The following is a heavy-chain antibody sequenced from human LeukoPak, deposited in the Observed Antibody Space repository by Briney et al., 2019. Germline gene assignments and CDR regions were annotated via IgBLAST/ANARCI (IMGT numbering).Heavy chain of an antibody. CDR2: IYYSGST. CDR3: ARHSDCVTSSCYTGYFDY. Sequence: SETLSLTCAVSGDSISSSSYSWGWIRQPPGKGLEWIGSIYYSGSTYHNPSLKSRVTISVDTSKNQFFLTLSSVTAADTAVYYCARHSDCVTSSCYTGYFDYWGQGTLVTVSS. CDR1: GDSISSSSYS. D-gene: IGHD2-2*02. V-gene: IGHV4-39*01. J-gene: IGHJ4*02.